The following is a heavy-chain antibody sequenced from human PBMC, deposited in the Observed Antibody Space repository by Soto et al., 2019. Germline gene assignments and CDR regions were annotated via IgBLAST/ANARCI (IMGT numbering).Heavy chain of an antibody. CDR3: GRRYGYSFHY. V-gene: IGHV4-59*08. Sequence: SETLSLTCTVSGGSISSYYWSWIRQPPGKGLEWIGYIYNSGRTNYNPSLKSRVTISVDTSKNQFSLKLSSVTAADTAVYYCGRRYGYSFHYGGRGTRVTVPS. D-gene: IGHD1-1*01. CDR1: GGSISSYY. J-gene: IGHJ4*02. CDR2: IYNSGRT.